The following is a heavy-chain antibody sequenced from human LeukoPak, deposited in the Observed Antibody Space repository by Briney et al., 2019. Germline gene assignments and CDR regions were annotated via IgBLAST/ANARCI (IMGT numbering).Heavy chain of an antibody. Sequence: RASVKVSCKASGGTFSSYAISWVRQAPGQGLEWMGGIIPIFGTANYAQKFQGRVTITADESTSTAYMELSSLRSEDTAVYYCASAMRDGYNSFSGFDYWGQGTLVTVSS. CDR3: ASAMRDGYNSFSGFDY. D-gene: IGHD5-24*01. V-gene: IGHV1-69*13. CDR1: GGTFSSYA. CDR2: IIPIFGTA. J-gene: IGHJ4*02.